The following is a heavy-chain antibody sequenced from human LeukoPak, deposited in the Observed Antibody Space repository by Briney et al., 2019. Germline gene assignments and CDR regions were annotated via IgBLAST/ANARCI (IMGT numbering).Heavy chain of an antibody. CDR3: ARSSRLGELSPFDC. V-gene: IGHV4-59*01. CDR1: GGSISPYY. CDR2: IYNSGST. D-gene: IGHD3-16*02. Sequence: SETLSLTCTVSGGSISPYYWSWIRQPPGKGLEWIGYIYNSGSTNYNPSLKSRFIISGDTSKNQFSLKVNSVTAADTAVYYCARSSRLGELSPFDCWGQGTLVTVSS. J-gene: IGHJ4*02.